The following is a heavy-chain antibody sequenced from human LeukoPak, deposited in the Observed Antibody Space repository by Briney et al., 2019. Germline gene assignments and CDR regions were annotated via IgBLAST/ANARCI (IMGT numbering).Heavy chain of an antibody. Sequence: ASVKVSCEASGYSFTTDNMHWMRQAPGQRLEWMGIIYSGGGSTSAQKFQGRVTMTRDTSTSTVYMELSSLRSEDTAVYYCAREPPNSYYFDYWGQGTLVTVSS. CDR1: GYSFTTDN. CDR2: IYSGGGST. D-gene: IGHD2/OR15-2a*01. V-gene: IGHV1-46*01. J-gene: IGHJ4*02. CDR3: AREPPNSYYFDY.